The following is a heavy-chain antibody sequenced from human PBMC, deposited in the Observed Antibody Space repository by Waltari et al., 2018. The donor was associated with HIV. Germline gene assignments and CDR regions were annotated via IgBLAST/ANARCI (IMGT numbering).Heavy chain of an antibody. V-gene: IGHV4-34*01. CDR2: INHSGST. CDR3: ARGGDYYYMDV. CDR1: SGSFSGYY. D-gene: IGHD3-10*01. Sequence: QVQLQQWGAGLLKPSETLSLTCAVYSGSFSGYYWSWIRQPPGKGLEWIGKINHSGSTNYNPSLKSRVTISVDTSKNQFSLKLSFVTAADTAVYYCARGGDYYYMDVWGKGTTVTVSS. J-gene: IGHJ6*03.